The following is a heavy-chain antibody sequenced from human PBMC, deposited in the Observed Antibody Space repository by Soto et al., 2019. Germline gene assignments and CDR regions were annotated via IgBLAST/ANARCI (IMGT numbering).Heavy chain of an antibody. Sequence: GGSLRLSCAASGFTFSSYAMSWVRQAPGKGLEWVSAISGSGGSTYYADSVKGRFTISRDNSKNTLYLQMNSLRAEDTAVYYCAKEGNASPEHFKIGQQLVYYFDYWGQGTLVTVSS. D-gene: IGHD6-13*01. CDR3: AKEGNASPEHFKIGQQLVYYFDY. CDR2: ISGSGGST. J-gene: IGHJ4*02. CDR1: GFTFSSYA. V-gene: IGHV3-23*01.